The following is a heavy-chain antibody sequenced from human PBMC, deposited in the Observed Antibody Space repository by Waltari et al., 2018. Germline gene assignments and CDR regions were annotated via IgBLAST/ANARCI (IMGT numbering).Heavy chain of an antibody. CDR2: ISSSSYI. D-gene: IGHD6-13*01. CDR3: ARDRVAAAADY. V-gene: IGHV3-21*01. Sequence: EVQLVESGGGLLKPGGSLRLPCAASGFTFSSYSMNGVRQAPGKGLEWVSSISSSSYIYYADSVKGRFTISRDNAKNSLYLQMNSLRAEDTAVYYCARDRVAAAADYWGQGTLVTVSS. J-gene: IGHJ4*02. CDR1: GFTFSSYS.